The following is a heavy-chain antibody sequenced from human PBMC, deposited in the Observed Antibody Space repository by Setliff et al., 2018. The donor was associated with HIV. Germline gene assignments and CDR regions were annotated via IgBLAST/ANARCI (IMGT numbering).Heavy chain of an antibody. V-gene: IGHV1-69-2*01. J-gene: IGHJ5*02. D-gene: IGHD2-21*01. CDR3: AASGDADCGTSACTNWFDP. CDR2: VDPEDGET. CDR1: GYTFTDYY. Sequence: ASVKVSCKASGYTFTDYYMHWVQQAPGKGLEWMGRVDPEDGETIYAEKFQGRFAISRDDLKNTAYLLMNSLKTEDTAVYYCAASGDADCGTSACTNWFDPWGQGTLVTVSS.